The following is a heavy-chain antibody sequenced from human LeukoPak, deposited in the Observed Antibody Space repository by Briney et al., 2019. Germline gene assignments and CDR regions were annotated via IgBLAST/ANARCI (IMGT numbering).Heavy chain of an antibody. D-gene: IGHD3-22*01. CDR1: GGSFSGYY. CDR3: ARGQDLLYDSSGYYPDNWFDP. J-gene: IGHJ5*02. Sequence: SETLSLTCAVYGGSFSGYYWSWLRQPPGKGLEWIGEINHSGSTNYNPSLKSRVTISVDTSKNQFSLKLSSVTAADTAVYYCARGQDLLYDSSGYYPDNWFDPWGQGTLVTVSS. CDR2: INHSGST. V-gene: IGHV4-34*01.